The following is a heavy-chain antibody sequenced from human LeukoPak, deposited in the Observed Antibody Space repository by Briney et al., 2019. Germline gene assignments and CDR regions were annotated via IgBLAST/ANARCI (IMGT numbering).Heavy chain of an antibody. CDR1: GGTFSSYA. Sequence: SVKVSCKASGGTFSSYAISWVRQAPGQGLEWMGRIIPIFGTANYAQKFQGRVTTTTDESTSTAYMELGSLRSEDTAVYYCARDPPFWSGYLSDYWGQGTLVTVSS. V-gene: IGHV1-69*05. CDR2: IIPIFGTA. D-gene: IGHD3-3*01. J-gene: IGHJ4*02. CDR3: ARDPPFWSGYLSDY.